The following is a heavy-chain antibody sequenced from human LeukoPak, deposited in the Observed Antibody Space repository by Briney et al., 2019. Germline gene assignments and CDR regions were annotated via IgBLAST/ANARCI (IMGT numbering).Heavy chain of an antibody. J-gene: IGHJ4*02. CDR1: GFTFSSYA. V-gene: IGHV3-23*01. Sequence: GGSLRLSCAASGFTFSSYAMSWVRQAPGKGLEWVSAISGSGGSTYYADSVKGRFTISRDNSKNTLYLQMNSLGAEDTAVYYCAKGPVTDSSSTGRDPPGDYWGQGTLVTVSS. CDR3: AKGPVTDSSSTGRDPPGDY. CDR2: ISGSGGST. D-gene: IGHD6-6*01.